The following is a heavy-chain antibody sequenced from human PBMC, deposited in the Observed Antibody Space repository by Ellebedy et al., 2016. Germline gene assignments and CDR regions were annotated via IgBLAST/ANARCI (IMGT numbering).Heavy chain of an antibody. D-gene: IGHD2-2*01. CDR1: GFTFSAYG. Sequence: GESLKISXAASGFTFSAYGMNWVRQAPGKGLEWVSMITNGGSIHHADSLKGRFTSSRDNARSSLYLQMNSLRAEDTAVYYCARDNGFCRGSSCYASFDIWGQGTMVTVSS. J-gene: IGHJ3*02. V-gene: IGHV3-69-1*01. CDR2: ITNGGSI. CDR3: ARDNGFCRGSSCYASFDI.